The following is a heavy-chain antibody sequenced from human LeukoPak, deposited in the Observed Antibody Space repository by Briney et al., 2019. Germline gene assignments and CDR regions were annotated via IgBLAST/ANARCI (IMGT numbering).Heavy chain of an antibody. V-gene: IGHV3-53*01. CDR1: GFTVSSSY. D-gene: IGHD4-11*01. CDR2: IYTSGST. CDR3: ARVRDDYTYFDC. J-gene: IGHJ4*02. Sequence: PGGSLRLSCAASGFTVSSSYMTWVRQAPGKGLEWVSVIYTSGSTYYADSVKGRFTISRDNSKNTLYLQMNSLRAEDTAVYYCARVRDDYTYFDCWGQGTLVTVSS.